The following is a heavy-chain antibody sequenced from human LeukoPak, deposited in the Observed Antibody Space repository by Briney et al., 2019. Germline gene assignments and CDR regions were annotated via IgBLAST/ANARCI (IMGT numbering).Heavy chain of an antibody. V-gene: IGHV4-4*07. D-gene: IGHD6-19*01. J-gene: IGHJ6*02. Sequence: SETLSLTCTVSGGSISTYYWSWIRQPAGQGLEWIGRISTSGSTNYNPSLKSRVTMSVDTSKSQFSLKLSSVTAADTAVYYCARDPRSEAGSSYYYYYGMDVWGQGTTVTVSS. CDR1: GGSISTYY. CDR2: ISTSGST. CDR3: ARDPRSEAGSSYYYYYGMDV.